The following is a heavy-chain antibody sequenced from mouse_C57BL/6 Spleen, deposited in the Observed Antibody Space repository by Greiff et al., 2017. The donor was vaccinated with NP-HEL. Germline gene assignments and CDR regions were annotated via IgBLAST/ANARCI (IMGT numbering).Heavy chain of an antibody. Sequence: EVKLVESGEGLVKPGGSLKLSCAASGFSFSSYAMSWVRQTPEKRLEWVAYICSGGDYVYNADFVKGRFTISRDNARNALYLQMSSLDSDNAAMYYCTRECGGYFDVWGTGTTVTVSS. CDR2: ICSGGDYV. CDR1: GFSFSSYA. V-gene: IGHV5-9-1*02. D-gene: IGHD1-1*02. J-gene: IGHJ1*03. CDR3: TRECGGYFDV.